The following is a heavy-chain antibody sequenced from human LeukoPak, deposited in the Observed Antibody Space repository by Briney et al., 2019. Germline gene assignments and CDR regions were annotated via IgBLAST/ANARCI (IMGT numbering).Heavy chain of an antibody. CDR3: ARGAGVDWFDP. CDR2: ISSSSSYI. J-gene: IGHJ5*02. D-gene: IGHD3-10*01. CDR1: GFTFSSYS. Sequence: GGSLRLSCAASGFTFSSYSMNRVRQAPGKGLEWVSSISSSSSYIYYADSVKGRFTISRDNAKNSLYLQMNSLRAEDTAVYYCARGAGVDWFDPWGQGTLVTVSS. V-gene: IGHV3-21*01.